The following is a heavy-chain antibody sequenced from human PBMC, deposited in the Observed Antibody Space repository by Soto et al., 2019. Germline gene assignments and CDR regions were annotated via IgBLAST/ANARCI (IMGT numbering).Heavy chain of an antibody. J-gene: IGHJ3*02. CDR3: AHRPGYSYGRRSAFDI. V-gene: IGHV2-5*02. Sequence: GSVPTLVNPTQTLTLTCTFSGFSLSTSGLGVGWIRQPPGKALEWLAFIYWDDDKRYRPSLKSRLTITKDTSKNQVVLTMTNMDPVDTATYYCAHRPGYSYGRRSAFDIWGQGTMVTVSS. CDR1: GFSLSTSGLG. CDR2: IYWDDDK. D-gene: IGHD5-18*01.